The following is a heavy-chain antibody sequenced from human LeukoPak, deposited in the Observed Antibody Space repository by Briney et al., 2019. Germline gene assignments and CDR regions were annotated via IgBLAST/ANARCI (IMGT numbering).Heavy chain of an antibody. V-gene: IGHV3-23*01. J-gene: IGHJ4*02. Sequence: GGSLRLSCAASGFIFSTYGIHWVRQAPGKGLEWVSSISSSGDRTYYADSVKGRFTISRDNSKNTMYLQVSSLRAEDTAVYYCANYSGSSRWFDYWGQGTLVTVSS. CDR2: ISSSGDRT. CDR3: ANYSGSSRWFDY. CDR1: GFIFSTYG. D-gene: IGHD6-13*01.